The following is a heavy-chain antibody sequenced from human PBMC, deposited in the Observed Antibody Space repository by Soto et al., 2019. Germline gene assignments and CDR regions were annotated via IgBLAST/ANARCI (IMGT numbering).Heavy chain of an antibody. J-gene: IGHJ4*02. Sequence: SETLSLTCTVSGASISSGDYFWSWIRQSPGKGLEWIGYIYDSGSSYYNPSLKSRVTMSVDTSKNQFSLKLRSVAAADTAVYYCAREKGYISGPKNFDYWGQGTLVTVPS. CDR2: IYDSGSS. CDR1: GASISSGDYF. V-gene: IGHV4-30-4*01. D-gene: IGHD5-12*01. CDR3: AREKGYISGPKNFDY.